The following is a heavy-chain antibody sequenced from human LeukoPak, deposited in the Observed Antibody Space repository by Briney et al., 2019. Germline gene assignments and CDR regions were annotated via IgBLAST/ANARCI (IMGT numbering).Heavy chain of an antibody. Sequence: GRSLRLSCAASGFTFSSYAMHWVRQAPGKGLEWVAVISYDGSNKYYADSVKGRFTISRDNSKNTLYLQMNSLRAEDTAVYYCARAVSPHYGMDVWGQGTTVTVSS. CDR2: ISYDGSNK. CDR3: ARAVSPHYGMDV. D-gene: IGHD5/OR15-5a*01. J-gene: IGHJ6*02. CDR1: GFTFSSYA. V-gene: IGHV3-30-3*01.